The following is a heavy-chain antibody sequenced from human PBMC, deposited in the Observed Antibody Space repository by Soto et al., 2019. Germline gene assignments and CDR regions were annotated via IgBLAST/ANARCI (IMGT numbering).Heavy chain of an antibody. J-gene: IGHJ3*01. Sequence: QVQLVQSGAEVKKPGASVRVSCKASAYTFTSYYVHWVRQAPGQGPEWMGMINPSRGGTDYAQKVQGRVPMPRDTSATTVYMELSSLRSEDTAIYYCTRSIITTAGTDAFDLWGQGTVVTVSS. D-gene: IGHD6-13*01. CDR3: TRSIITTAGTDAFDL. V-gene: IGHV1-46*03. CDR1: AYTFTSYY. CDR2: INPSRGGT.